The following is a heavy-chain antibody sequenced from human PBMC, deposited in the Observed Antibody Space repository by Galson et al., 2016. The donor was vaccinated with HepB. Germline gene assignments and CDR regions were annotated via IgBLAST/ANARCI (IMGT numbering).Heavy chain of an antibody. V-gene: IGHV3-15*01. Sequence: SLRLSCAASGFTFSNAWMSWVRQAPGKGLEWVGCIKSKTDGGTTDYAAPVKGRFTISRDDPKNTLYLQMNSLKTEDTAVYYCTTRWFDPWGQGTLVTVSS. CDR1: GFTFSNAW. CDR3: TTRWFDP. J-gene: IGHJ5*02. CDR2: IKSKTDGGTT.